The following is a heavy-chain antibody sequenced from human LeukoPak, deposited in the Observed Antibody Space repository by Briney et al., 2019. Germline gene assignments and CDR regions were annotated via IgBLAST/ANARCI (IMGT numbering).Heavy chain of an antibody. CDR2: INHSGST. D-gene: IGHD2-2*01. J-gene: IGHJ4*02. V-gene: IGHV4-34*01. Sequence: SETLSLTCAVYGGSFSGYYWSWIRQPPGKGLEWIGEINHSGSTNYNPSLKSRVTISVDTSKNQFSLKLSSVTAADTAVYYCARGRGSLKIAVVPAAMRRYFDYWGQGTLVTVSS. CDR3: ARGRGSLKIAVVPAAMRRYFDY. CDR1: GGSFSGYY.